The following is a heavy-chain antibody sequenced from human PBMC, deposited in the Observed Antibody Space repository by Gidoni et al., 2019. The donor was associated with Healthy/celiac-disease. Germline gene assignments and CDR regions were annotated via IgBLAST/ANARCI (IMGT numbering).Heavy chain of an antibody. CDR3: AREERGYSYGYDPYYYYYMDV. D-gene: IGHD5-18*01. CDR2: ISSSSSTI. J-gene: IGHJ6*03. Sequence: EVQLVESGGGLVQPGGSLSLSCAASGFTFSSYSMNWVRQAPGKGLEWVSYISSSSSTIYYADSVKGRFTISRDNAKNSLYLQMNSLRDEDTAVYYCAREERGYSYGYDPYYYYYMDVWGKGTTVTVSS. CDR1: GFTFSSYS. V-gene: IGHV3-48*02.